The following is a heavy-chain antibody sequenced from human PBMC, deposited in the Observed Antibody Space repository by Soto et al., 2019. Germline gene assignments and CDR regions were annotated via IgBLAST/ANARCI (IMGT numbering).Heavy chain of an antibody. Sequence: SETLSLTCTVSGGSISSGDYYWSWIRQPPGKGLEWIGYIYYSGSTYYNPSLKSRVTISVDTSKNQFSLKLSSVTAADTAVYYCARDRRYYDSSGPYYYGMAVWGQGTTVTASS. V-gene: IGHV4-30-4*01. J-gene: IGHJ6*02. CDR1: GGSISSGDYY. CDR2: IYYSGST. D-gene: IGHD3-22*01. CDR3: ARDRRYYDSSGPYYYGMAV.